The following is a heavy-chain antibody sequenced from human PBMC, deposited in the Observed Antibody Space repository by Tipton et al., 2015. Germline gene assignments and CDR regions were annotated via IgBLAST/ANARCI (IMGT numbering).Heavy chain of an antibody. J-gene: IGHJ4*02. Sequence: TLSLTCTVSGGSISSGSHYWNWVRQAAGKELGWIGRVYSSGKSDSNPSFRSRVIISLDRSMNQFSLRLSFVTAADTALYYCARESYNEGWYADSWGQGTLVTVSS. CDR2: VYSSGKS. V-gene: IGHV4-61*02. CDR3: ARESYNEGWYADS. CDR1: GGSISSGSHY. D-gene: IGHD6-19*01.